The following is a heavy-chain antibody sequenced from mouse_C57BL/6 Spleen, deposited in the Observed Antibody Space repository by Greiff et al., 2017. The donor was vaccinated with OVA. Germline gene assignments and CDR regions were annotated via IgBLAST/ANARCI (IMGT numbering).Heavy chain of an antibody. J-gene: IGHJ2*01. CDR3: ASGIYDYDPYYFDY. CDR2: INPSTGGT. CDR1: GYSFTGYY. Sequence: EVQLQQSGPELVKPGASVKISCKASGYSFTGYYMNWVKQSPEKSLEWIGEINPSTGGTTYNQKFKAKATLTVDKSSSTAYMQLKSLTSEDSAVYYCASGIYDYDPYYFDYWGQGTTLTVSS. D-gene: IGHD2-4*01. V-gene: IGHV1-42*01.